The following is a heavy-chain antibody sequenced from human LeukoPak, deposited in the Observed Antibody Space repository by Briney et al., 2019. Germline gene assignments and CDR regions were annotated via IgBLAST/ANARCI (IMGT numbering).Heavy chain of an antibody. CDR1: GFTFSSYS. CDR2: ISEDGRNK. Sequence: GGSLRLSCEGSGFTFSSYSMNWVRQAPGKGLEWVAIISEDGRNKYYADSVKGRFTISRDNSKNTLYLQMNSLRAEDTAIYYCAKDYGGPWCFDYWGQGTLVTVSS. D-gene: IGHD4/OR15-4a*01. J-gene: IGHJ4*02. V-gene: IGHV3-30*18. CDR3: AKDYGGPWCFDY.